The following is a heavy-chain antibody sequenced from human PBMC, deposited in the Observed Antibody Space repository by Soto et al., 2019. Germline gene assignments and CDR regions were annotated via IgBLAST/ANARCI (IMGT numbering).Heavy chain of an antibody. CDR3: ARRDSMIVVGQNAFDI. Sequence: PSETLSLTCTVSGGSISSGDYYWSWTRQPPGKGLEWIGYIYYSGSTYYNPSLKSRVTISVDTSKNQFSLKLSSVTAADTAVYYCARRDSMIVVGQNAFDIWGQGTMVTVSS. D-gene: IGHD3-22*01. CDR2: IYYSGST. J-gene: IGHJ3*02. V-gene: IGHV4-30-4*01. CDR1: GGSISSGDYY.